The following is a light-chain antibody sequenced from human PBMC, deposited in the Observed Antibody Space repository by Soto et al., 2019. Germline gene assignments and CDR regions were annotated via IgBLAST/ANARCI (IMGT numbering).Light chain of an antibody. Sequence: EIVLTQSPGTLSVSPGERATLSCRASQSLSGTYLAWYQQKPGQSPRLLIYGVSSRATGIPDRFSGSGSGTDFTLTISRLEPEDFAVYYCQHYGTSPYTFGQGTKLEIK. CDR3: QHYGTSPYT. CDR1: QSLSGTY. V-gene: IGKV3-20*01. J-gene: IGKJ2*01. CDR2: GVS.